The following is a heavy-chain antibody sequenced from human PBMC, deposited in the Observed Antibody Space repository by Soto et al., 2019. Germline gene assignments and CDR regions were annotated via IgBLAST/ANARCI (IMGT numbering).Heavy chain of an antibody. V-gene: IGHV3-23*01. CDR3: AKAAVAGPYYYSGMDV. J-gene: IGHJ6*02. D-gene: IGHD6-19*01. CDR2: ISGSGGST. CDR1: GFTFSSYA. Sequence: EVQLLESGGGLVQPGGSLRLSCAASGFTFSSYAMSWVRQAPGKGLEWVSAISGSGGSTYYADSVKGRFTISRDNSKNTLYLQMNSRRAEDTAVYYCAKAAVAGPYYYSGMDVWGQGTTVTVSS.